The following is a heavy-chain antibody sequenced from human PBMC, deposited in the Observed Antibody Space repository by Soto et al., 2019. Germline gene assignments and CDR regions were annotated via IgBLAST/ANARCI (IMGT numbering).Heavy chain of an antibody. CDR1: GGSFSGYY. D-gene: IGHD6-13*01. Sequence: QVQLQQWGAGLLKPSETLSLTCAVYGGSFSGYYWSWIRQPPGKGLEWIGEIKQSGSTNYNPSLKSRVTISVDTSKNQFSLKLSSVTAADTAVYYCARTYSSSWPPFEYWGQGTLVTVSS. CDR3: ARTYSSSWPPFEY. V-gene: IGHV4-34*01. J-gene: IGHJ4*02. CDR2: IKQSGST.